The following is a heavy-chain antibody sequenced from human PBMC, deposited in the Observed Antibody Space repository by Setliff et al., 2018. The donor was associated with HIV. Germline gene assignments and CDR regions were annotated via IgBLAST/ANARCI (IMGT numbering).Heavy chain of an antibody. CDR2: ISYSGST. D-gene: IGHD2-21*01. CDR3: ARGILFFYYMDI. V-gene: IGHV4-59*08. Sequence: SETLSLTCTVSGASIRSQYWSWIRKPPGKGLEWIGYISYSGSTNYNPSLESRVAMSVDTSKNQFSLSLASPTAADTAVYYCARGILFFYYMDIWGRGTTVTVSS. CDR1: GASIRSQY. J-gene: IGHJ6*03.